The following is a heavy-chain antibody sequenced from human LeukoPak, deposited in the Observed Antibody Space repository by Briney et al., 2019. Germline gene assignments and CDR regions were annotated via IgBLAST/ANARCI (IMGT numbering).Heavy chain of an antibody. CDR3: AKTEGITMIVVVITTLYYFDY. V-gene: IGHV3-23*01. CDR2: ISGSGGST. Sequence: GGSLRLSCAASGFTFSSYAMSWVRQAPGKGLEWVSAISGSGGSTYYAASVKGRFTISRENSKNTLYLQMNSLRAEDTAVYYCAKTEGITMIVVVITTLYYFDYWGQGTLVTVSS. CDR1: GFTFSSYA. J-gene: IGHJ4*02. D-gene: IGHD3-22*01.